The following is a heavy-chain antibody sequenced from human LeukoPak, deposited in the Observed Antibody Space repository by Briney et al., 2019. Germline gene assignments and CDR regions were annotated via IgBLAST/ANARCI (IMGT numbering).Heavy chain of an antibody. D-gene: IGHD4-23*01. V-gene: IGHV4-39*01. CDR1: GVSISTNIYY. CDR2: IFYSGSA. J-gene: IGHJ2*01. Sequence: SETLSLTCNVSGVSISTNIYYWAWIRQPPGKGLEWIGTIFYSGSAYYTPSFKSRLAIPLDTSKNQFSLELSSVTAADTAVYYCARIGHGANSHLKWYFDLWGRGTLVTVSS. CDR3: ARIGHGANSHLKWYFDL.